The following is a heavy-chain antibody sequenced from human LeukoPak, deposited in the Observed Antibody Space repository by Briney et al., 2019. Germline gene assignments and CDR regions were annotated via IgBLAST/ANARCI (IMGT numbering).Heavy chain of an antibody. CDR1: GYTFISYG. V-gene: IGHV1-18*01. CDR2: ISAYNGNT. D-gene: IGHD3-10*01. CDR3: AKLGDGSGSNDAFDI. J-gene: IGHJ3*02. Sequence: ASVKVSCKTSGYTFISYGISWVRQAPGQGLQWMGWISAYNGNTNYAQNFQGKVTMTTDTSTNTAYMELRSLRSDDTAVYYCAKLGDGSGSNDAFDIWGQGTMVTVSS.